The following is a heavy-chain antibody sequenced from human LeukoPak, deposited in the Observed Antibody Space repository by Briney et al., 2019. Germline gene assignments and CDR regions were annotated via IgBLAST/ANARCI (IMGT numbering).Heavy chain of an antibody. CDR2: INPSGGST. Sequence: ASVKVSCKASGYTFTSYYMHWVRQAPGQGLEWMGIINPSGGSTSYAQKFQGRVTMTRDTSTSTVYMEPSSLRSEDTAVYYCARIGYGGNSEGIVSDDWGQGTLVTVSS. CDR3: ARIGYGGNSEGIVSDD. J-gene: IGHJ4*02. CDR1: GYTFTSYY. D-gene: IGHD4-23*01. V-gene: IGHV1-46*01.